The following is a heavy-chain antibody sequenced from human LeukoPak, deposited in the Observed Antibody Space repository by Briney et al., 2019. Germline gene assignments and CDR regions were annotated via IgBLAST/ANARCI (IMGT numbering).Heavy chain of an antibody. D-gene: IGHD6-6*01. CDR2: IYTSGST. CDR1: GGSISSYY. Sequence: KPSETLSLTCTVSGGSISSYYWSWIRQPAGKGLEWIGRIYTSGSTNYNPSLKSRVTMSVDTSKNQFSLKLSSVTAADTAVYYCAREDRGVLYSSSYYYYYYMDVWGKGTTVTVSS. CDR3: AREDRGVLYSSSYYYYYYMDV. J-gene: IGHJ6*03. V-gene: IGHV4-4*07.